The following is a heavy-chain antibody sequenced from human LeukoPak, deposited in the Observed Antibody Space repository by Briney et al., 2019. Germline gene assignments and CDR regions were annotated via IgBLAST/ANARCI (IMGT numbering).Heavy chain of an antibody. CDR1: GFTFSNYG. D-gene: IGHD6-19*01. J-gene: IGHJ4*02. CDR2: SGGST. CDR3: AKGDRSSGWPE. V-gene: IGHV3-23*01. Sequence: GGSLRLSCAASGFTFSNYGMSWVRQAPGKGLEWVSASGGSTYYAESVKGRFTISRDSSKNTLYLQMNSPRAEDTAVYYCAKGDRSSGWPEWGQGTLVTVSS.